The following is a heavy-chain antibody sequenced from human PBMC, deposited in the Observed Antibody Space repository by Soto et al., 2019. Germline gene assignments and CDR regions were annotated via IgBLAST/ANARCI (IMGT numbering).Heavy chain of an antibody. CDR1: GCTFSNYG. J-gene: IGHJ6*02. Sequence: PAGSLRLPWAASGCTFSNYGRNWVREAPGKGLEGVSSISSSSSTIYYADSVKGRFTISRDNAKNSLYLQMTSLRDEDTAVYYCARDRVVGYRSSASCGYYYYGMAVRGQRTTVTVSS. CDR3: ARDRVVGYRSSASCGYYYYGMAV. D-gene: IGHD2-2*01. V-gene: IGHV3-48*02. CDR2: ISSSSSTI.